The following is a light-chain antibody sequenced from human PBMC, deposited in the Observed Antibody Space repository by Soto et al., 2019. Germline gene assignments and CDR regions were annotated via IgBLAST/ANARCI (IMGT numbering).Light chain of an antibody. J-gene: IGLJ3*02. CDR3: CSYAGSYTGV. CDR1: SSDVGTYDF. Sequence: QSALTQPRSVSGSPGQSVTISCTGTSSDVGTYDFVSWYQLHPGKAPKLMIYHVTKRPSGVPDHFSGSKSGNTASLTISGLQDDDEADYFCCSYAGSYTGVFGGGTKLTVL. CDR2: HVT. V-gene: IGLV2-11*01.